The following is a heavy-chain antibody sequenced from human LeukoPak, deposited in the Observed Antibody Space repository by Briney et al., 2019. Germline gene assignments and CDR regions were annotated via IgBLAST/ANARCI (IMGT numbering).Heavy chain of an antibody. V-gene: IGHV4-59*01. J-gene: IGHJ3*02. D-gene: IGHD7-27*01. CDR3: ARDQRTGDWDAFDI. CDR2: IYYSGIT. Sequence: ASETLSLTCTVSGDSLSNYWWSWIRQPPGKGLEWIGYIYYSGITNYNPSLKSRVTISVDTSKNQFSLKLSSVTAADTAVYYCARDQRTGDWDAFDIWGQGTMVTVSS. CDR1: GDSLSNYW.